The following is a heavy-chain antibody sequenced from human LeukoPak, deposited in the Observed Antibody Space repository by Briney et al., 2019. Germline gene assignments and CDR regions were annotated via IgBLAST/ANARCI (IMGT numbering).Heavy chain of an antibody. CDR2: INPNSGGT. CDR1: GYTFTGYY. V-gene: IGHV1-2*06. D-gene: IGHD3-22*01. CDR3: AGGLDTYYFDSSGYYHGDY. J-gene: IGHJ4*02. Sequence: ASVKVSCKASGYTFTGYYMHWVRQAPGQGLEWMGRINPNSGGTNYAQRFQGRVTMTRDTSISTAYMELSRLRSDDTAVYYCAGGLDTYYFDSSGYYHGDYWGQGTLVTVSS.